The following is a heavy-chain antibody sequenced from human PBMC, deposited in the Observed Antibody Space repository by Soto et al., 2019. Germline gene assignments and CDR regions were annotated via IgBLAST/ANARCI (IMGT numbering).Heavy chain of an antibody. CDR2: IWNDGSKE. J-gene: IGHJ4*02. V-gene: IGHV3-33*01. Sequence: QVQLVESGGGVVQPGRSLRLSCVTSGFTFNAYGMHWVRQAPGKGLEWVAVIWNDGSKEDYADSVKGRFTISRDESKSTLYLQMNSLGAEDTAVYYCARAIGRLYEPDYWGQGTLVSVSS. D-gene: IGHD3-16*01. CDR3: ARAIGRLYEPDY. CDR1: GFTFNAYG.